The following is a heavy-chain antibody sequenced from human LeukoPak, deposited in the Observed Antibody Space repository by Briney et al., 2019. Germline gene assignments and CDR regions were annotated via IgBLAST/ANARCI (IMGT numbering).Heavy chain of an antibody. D-gene: IGHD4-17*01. Sequence: GESLTLSCAASGFTFRNYGMSWVRQAPGKGLELVSAISGDAADIFYADSAKGRFTVSRDNSKNTLYLQMNSLRAEDTAVYYCAKEGGPNYGDSYYDWGQGTLVTVSS. V-gene: IGHV3-23*01. CDR3: AKEGGPNYGDSYYD. J-gene: IGHJ4*02. CDR1: GFTFRNYG. CDR2: ISGDAADI.